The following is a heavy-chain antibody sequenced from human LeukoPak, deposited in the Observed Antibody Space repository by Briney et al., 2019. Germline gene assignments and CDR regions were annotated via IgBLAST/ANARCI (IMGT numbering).Heavy chain of an antibody. V-gene: IGHV3-23*01. CDR2: IFPSGGEI. J-gene: IGHJ4*02. D-gene: IGHD3-22*01. CDR1: GFTFSTFA. Sequence: GGSLRLSCEASGFTFSTFAMIWVRQPPGKGLEWVSSIFPSGGEIHYADSVRGRFTISRDNSKSTLSLQMNSLRAEDTAIYYCAKPRGITMIVVLSFGPFDYWGQGTLVTVSS. CDR3: AKPRGITMIVVLSFGPFDY.